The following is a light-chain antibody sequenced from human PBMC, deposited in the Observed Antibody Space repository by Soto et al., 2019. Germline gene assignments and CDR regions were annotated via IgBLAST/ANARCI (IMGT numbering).Light chain of an antibody. CDR2: AAS. CDR1: QTISNY. Sequence: DIQMTQSPSSLSASVGDRVTITCRASQTISNYVNWYQQKPGKAPNLLIYAASSLQSGVPSRFXGGGSGTDFTLTISSLQPEDFATYYCQQSFSTSALTFGGGTNVEIK. V-gene: IGKV1-39*01. J-gene: IGKJ4*01. CDR3: QQSFSTSALT.